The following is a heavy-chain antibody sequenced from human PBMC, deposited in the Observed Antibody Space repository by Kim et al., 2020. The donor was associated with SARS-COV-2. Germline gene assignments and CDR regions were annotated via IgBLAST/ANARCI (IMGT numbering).Heavy chain of an antibody. CDR3: ARDVGGLPSSRSFDY. D-gene: IGHD3-16*01. V-gene: IGHV3-11*05. J-gene: IGHJ4*02. Sequence: DSVKGRFTIARDNAKNSLYLQRNSLRAEDTAVYYCARDVGGLPSSRSFDYWGQGTLVTVSS.